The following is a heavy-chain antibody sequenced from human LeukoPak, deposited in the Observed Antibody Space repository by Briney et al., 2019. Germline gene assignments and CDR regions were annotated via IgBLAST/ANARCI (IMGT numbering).Heavy chain of an antibody. CDR2: IWYDGGNK. CDR1: GFTFSSYG. J-gene: IGHJ6*02. CDR3: ARDRGSYYYYYGMDV. V-gene: IGHV3-33*01. D-gene: IGHD1-26*01. Sequence: PGGSLRLSCAASGFTFSSYGMHWVRQAPGKGLEWVAVIWYDGGNKYYADSVKGRFTISRDNSKNTLYLQMNSLRAEDTAVYYCARDRGSYYYYYGMDVWGQGTTVTVSS.